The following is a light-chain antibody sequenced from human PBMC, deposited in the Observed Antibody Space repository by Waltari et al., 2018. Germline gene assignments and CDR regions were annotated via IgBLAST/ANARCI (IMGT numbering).Light chain of an antibody. Sequence: QSALTQPASLSGSPGQSITIPCAGTTTDIGTYNFVSWFQQFPGQAPKLIVSEATKRPSGVSYRFSGSKSGNTASLTISGLQAEDEADYYCCSYAGGSRVIFGGGTKLTVL. CDR2: EAT. V-gene: IGLV2-23*01. CDR1: TTDIGTYNF. CDR3: CSYAGGSRVI. J-gene: IGLJ2*01.